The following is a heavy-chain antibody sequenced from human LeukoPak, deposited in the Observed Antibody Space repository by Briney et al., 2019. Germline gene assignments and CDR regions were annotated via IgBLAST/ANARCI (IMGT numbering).Heavy chain of an antibody. D-gene: IGHD3-3*01. J-gene: IGHJ4*02. CDR1: GGPIRGYY. V-gene: IGHV4-59*13. CDR3: ARAGRFTSGRSYFFDN. Sequence: PSETLSLTCSASGGPIRGYYWSWIRQPPGKGLEWFAYVSYRGHTNHTPSLKTRDSISVDTSKDRFSLQLRSVTPGDTAFYYCARAGRFTSGRSYFFDNWGQGTLVTVS. CDR2: VSYRGHT.